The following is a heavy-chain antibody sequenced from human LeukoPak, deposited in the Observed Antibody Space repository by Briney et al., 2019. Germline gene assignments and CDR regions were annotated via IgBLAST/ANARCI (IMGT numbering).Heavy chain of an antibody. V-gene: IGHV3-48*03. J-gene: IGHJ4*02. CDR3: ARGPETEYYFDY. D-gene: IGHD2-2*01. Sequence: GSLRLSCAASGFTFSTYEMNWVRQAPGKGLEWVSYISSSGSFIYYADSVKGRFTISRDNAKNSLYLQMNSLRAEDTAIHYCARGPETEYYFDYWGQGTLVTVSS. CDR1: GFTFSTYE. CDR2: ISSSGSFI.